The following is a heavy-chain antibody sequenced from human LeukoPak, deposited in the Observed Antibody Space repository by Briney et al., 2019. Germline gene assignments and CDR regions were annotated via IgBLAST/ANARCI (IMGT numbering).Heavy chain of an antibody. CDR1: GYTLTELS. D-gene: IGHD3-22*01. Sequence: GASVTVSCKVSGYTLTELSMHWVRQAPGKGLEWMGGFDPEDGETIYAQKFQGRVTMTDDTSTDTAYMELSSLRSEDTAVYYCATGDDDASDSDAFDIWGQGTMVTVSS. V-gene: IGHV1-24*01. CDR3: ATGDDDASDSDAFDI. J-gene: IGHJ3*02. CDR2: FDPEDGET.